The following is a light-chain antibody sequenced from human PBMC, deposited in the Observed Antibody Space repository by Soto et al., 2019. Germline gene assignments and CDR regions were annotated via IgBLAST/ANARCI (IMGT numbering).Light chain of an antibody. CDR2: GAS. V-gene: IGKV3-20*01. CDR1: QSVSSY. CDR3: QQYGSSPT. J-gene: IGKJ1*01. Sequence: DIVRTQSPATLSEAPGERASLSCRASQSVSSYLAWYQQKPGQAPRLLIYGASSRATGIPDRFSGSGSGTDFTLTISRLETEDFAVYYCQQYGSSPTFGQGTKVDIK.